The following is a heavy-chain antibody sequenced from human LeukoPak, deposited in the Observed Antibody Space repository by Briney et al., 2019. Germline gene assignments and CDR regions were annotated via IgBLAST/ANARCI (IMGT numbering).Heavy chain of an antibody. J-gene: IGHJ4*02. V-gene: IGHV1-2*02. D-gene: IGHD3-22*01. Sequence: ASVKVSCKASGYTFTCYYMHWVRQAPGQGLEWMGWINPNSGGTNYAQKFQGRVTMTRDTSISTAYMELSRLRSDDTAVYYCARDYYDSSGYSQPLDYWGQGTLVTVSS. CDR1: GYTFTCYY. CDR3: ARDYYDSSGYSQPLDY. CDR2: INPNSGGT.